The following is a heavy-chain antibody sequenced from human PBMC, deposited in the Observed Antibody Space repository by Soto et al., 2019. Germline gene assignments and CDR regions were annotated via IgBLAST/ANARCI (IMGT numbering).Heavy chain of an antibody. CDR3: ARIIAAPGTGFDY. CDR2: IYPGDSDT. V-gene: IGHV5-51*01. J-gene: IGHJ4*02. Sequence: EVQLVQSGAEVKKPGESLKISCQGSGYNFAHYWIGWVRQMPGKGLEWMGIIYPGDSDTTYSPSLQGQVTISADTAISTAYLQWSSLKASDTAMNYCARIIAAPGTGFDYWGQGTLVTVSS. CDR1: GYNFAHYW. D-gene: IGHD6-13*01.